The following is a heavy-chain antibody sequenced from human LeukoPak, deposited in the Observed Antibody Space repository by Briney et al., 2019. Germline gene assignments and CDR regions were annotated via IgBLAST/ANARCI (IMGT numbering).Heavy chain of an antibody. V-gene: IGHV3-66*01. CDR3: AHGDYPLTY. J-gene: IGHJ4*02. Sequence: GGSLRLSCAASGITVTNNYWHWLRQAPGKGLEWVSIIYANGDTLYAASVRGRFTFSRDNSKNTFYLQMNSLRAEDTAIYYCAHGDYPLTYRGQGTLVTVSS. CDR1: GITVTNNY. D-gene: IGHD4-17*01. CDR2: IYANGDT.